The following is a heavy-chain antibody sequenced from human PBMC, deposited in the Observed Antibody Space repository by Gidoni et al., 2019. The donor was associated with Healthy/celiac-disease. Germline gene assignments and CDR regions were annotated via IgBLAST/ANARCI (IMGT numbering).Heavy chain of an antibody. V-gene: IGHV4-39*01. CDR3: ARHVVGATGGDAFDI. CDR2: IYYSGST. D-gene: IGHD1-26*01. CDR1: GGSISSSSYY. Sequence: QLQLQESGPGLVKPSATLYLTCTVPGGSISSSSYYRGWIRQPPGKGLEWIGSIYYSGSTYYNPSLKSRVTISVDTSKNQFSLKLSSVTAADTAVYYCARHVVGATGGDAFDIWGQGTMVTVSS. J-gene: IGHJ3*02.